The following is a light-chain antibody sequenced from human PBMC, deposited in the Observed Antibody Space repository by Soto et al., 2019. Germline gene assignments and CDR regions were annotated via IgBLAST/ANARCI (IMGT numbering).Light chain of an antibody. CDR3: QQYNDWPLT. J-gene: IGKJ4*01. CDR1: QSVSIN. V-gene: IGKV3-15*01. Sequence: EIAMTQSPATLSVSPGDRATLSCRASQSVSINLSWYQQKPGQTPQLLIYFASTRATGIPARFSGSGSGTDFTLTISTLQSEDFAVYYCQQYNDWPLTFGGGTKVEFK. CDR2: FAS.